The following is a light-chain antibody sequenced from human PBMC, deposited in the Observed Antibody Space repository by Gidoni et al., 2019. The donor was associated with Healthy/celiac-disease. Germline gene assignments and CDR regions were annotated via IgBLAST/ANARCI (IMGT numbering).Light chain of an antibody. CDR1: SSDVGGYNY. Sequence: QSALTQPRSLSGSPGQSVTISCTGTSSDVGGYNYVSWYQQHPGKAPKLMIYDVSMRPSGVPDRFSGSKSGNTASLTISGLQAEDEADYYCCSYAGSYTYVFGTGTKVTVL. J-gene: IGLJ1*01. CDR3: CSYAGSYTYV. V-gene: IGLV2-11*01. CDR2: DVS.